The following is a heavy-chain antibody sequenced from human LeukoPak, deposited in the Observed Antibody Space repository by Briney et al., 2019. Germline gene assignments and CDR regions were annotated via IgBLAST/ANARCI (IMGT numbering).Heavy chain of an antibody. J-gene: IGHJ4*02. CDR3: ASGGWGSTRVDY. V-gene: IGHV4-4*07. D-gene: IGHD7-27*01. Sequence: SETLSLTCTVPGGSISSYYWSWIRQPAGKGLEWIGRIYSRVSTNYNPSLKSRVTMSVDTSNNQFSLRLSSVTAADTAVYYCASGGWGSTRVDYWGQGTLVTVSS. CDR1: GGSISSYY. CDR2: IYSRVST.